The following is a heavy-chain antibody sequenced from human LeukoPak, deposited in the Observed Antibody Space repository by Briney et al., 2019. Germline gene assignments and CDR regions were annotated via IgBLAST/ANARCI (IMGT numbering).Heavy chain of an antibody. CDR3: ASSNWNYDDYFDY. V-gene: IGHV4-61*01. CDR2: IYYSGST. J-gene: IGHJ4*02. CDR1: GGSISSSSYY. Sequence: SETLSLTCTVSGGSISSSSYYWSWIRQPPGKGLEWIGYIYYSGSTNYNPSLKSRVTISVDTSKNQFSLKLSSVTAADTAVYYCASSNWNYDDYFDYWGQGTLVTVSS. D-gene: IGHD1-7*01.